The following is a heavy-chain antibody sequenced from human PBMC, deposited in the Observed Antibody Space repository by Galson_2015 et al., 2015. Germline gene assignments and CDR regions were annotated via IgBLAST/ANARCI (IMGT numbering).Heavy chain of an antibody. CDR1: GYTFTSYA. CDR3: ARAPMVRGVIINPFDY. J-gene: IGHJ4*02. CDR2: INAGNGNT. V-gene: IGHV1-3*01. Sequence: SVKVSCKASGYTFTSYAMHWVRQAPGQRLEWMGWINAGNGNTKYSQKFQGRVTITRDTSASTAYMELSSLRSEDTAVYYCARAPMVRGVIINPFDYWGQGTLVTVSS. D-gene: IGHD3-10*01.